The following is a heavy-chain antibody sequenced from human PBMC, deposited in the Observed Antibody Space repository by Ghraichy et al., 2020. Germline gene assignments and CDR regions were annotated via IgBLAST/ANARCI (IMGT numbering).Heavy chain of an antibody. CDR3: AKDCMGIAARPKCQPY. V-gene: IGHV3-23*01. Sequence: SLNISCVASGFTFNNYAMNWVRQAPGKGLQWVSAISGSGGSTYHADSVAGRFTISRDNSKNTLYLQMNSLRAEDTALYYCAKDCMGIAARPKCQPYWGQGTLVTVSS. CDR2: ISGSGGST. J-gene: IGHJ4*02. D-gene: IGHD6-6*01. CDR1: GFTFNNYA.